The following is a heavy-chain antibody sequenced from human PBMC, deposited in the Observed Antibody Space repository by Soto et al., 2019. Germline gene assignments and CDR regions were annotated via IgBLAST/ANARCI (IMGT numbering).Heavy chain of an antibody. CDR2: IWYDGSNK. V-gene: IGHV3-33*01. J-gene: IGHJ6*03. CDR1: GFTFSSYG. D-gene: IGHD6-6*01. Sequence: QVQLVESGGGVVQPGRSLRLSCAASGFTFSSYGMHWVRQAPGKGLEWGAVIWYDGSNKYYADSVKGRFTISRDNSKNTLYLQMNSLRAEDTAVYYCARCAAHFYYYYMDVWGKGTTVTVSS. CDR3: ARCAAHFYYYYMDV.